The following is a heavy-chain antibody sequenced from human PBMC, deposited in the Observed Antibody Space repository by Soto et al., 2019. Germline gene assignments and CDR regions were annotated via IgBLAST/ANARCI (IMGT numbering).Heavy chain of an antibody. CDR2: ISPSSGGT. CDR1: GFPFSTYA. Sequence: EVQLLESGGGLVQPGGSLRLSCAASGFPFSTYAMSWVRQAPGKGLEWVSTISPSSGGTYYADSVKGRFSISRDNSKNTLYLQMNSLRAEDAAVYYCAKRVSGGNYYFDYWGQGTLVTVSS. CDR3: AKRVSGGNYYFDY. V-gene: IGHV3-23*01. D-gene: IGHD2-15*01. J-gene: IGHJ4*02.